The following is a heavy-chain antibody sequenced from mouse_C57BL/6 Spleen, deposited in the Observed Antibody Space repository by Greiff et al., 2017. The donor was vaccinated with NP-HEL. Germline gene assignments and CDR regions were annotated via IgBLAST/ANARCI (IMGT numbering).Heavy chain of an antibody. J-gene: IGHJ4*01. D-gene: IGHD1-1*01. CDR2: ISDGGSDT. CDR1: GFTFSSYD. Sequence: DVMLVESGGGLVKPGGSLKLSCAASGFTFSSYDMSWVRQTPEKGLEWVGTISDGGSDTDYPDKVKGRFTISRDNAKNNPYLQMSHLKSEDTAMYYCTRDRATVDAMDYWGQGTSVTVSS. CDR3: TRDRATVDAMDY. V-gene: IGHV5-4*01.